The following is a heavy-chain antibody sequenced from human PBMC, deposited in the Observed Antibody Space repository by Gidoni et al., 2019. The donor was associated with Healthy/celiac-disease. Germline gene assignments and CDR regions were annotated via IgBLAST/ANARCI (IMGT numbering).Heavy chain of an antibody. CDR2: IWYDGSNK. J-gene: IGHJ5*01. CDR3: ARDPRRFLVSRGWFDS. CDR1: GVTFSSYG. V-gene: IGHV3-33*01. D-gene: IGHD3-3*01. Sequence: QVHLVDSGGCVVQPERSLRLSCAASGVTFSSYGMHWVGQAPGKGLEWVAVIWYDGSNKYYAEPVKVRFKISRDNSKNTLYLQMNSLRAEETAVYYCARDPRRFLVSRGWFDSWGQGTLVTVSS.